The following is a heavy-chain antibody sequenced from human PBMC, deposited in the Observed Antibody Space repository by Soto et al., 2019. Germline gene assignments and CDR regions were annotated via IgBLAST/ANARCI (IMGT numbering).Heavy chain of an antibody. V-gene: IGHV1-18*01. CDR2: ISAFNGQT. J-gene: IGHJ6*02. CDR1: GYTFTSYG. D-gene: IGHD3-16*01. CDR3: ARGGDYYYGLDV. Sequence: GASVKVSCKASGYTFTSYGVSWVRQAPGQGLEWMGWISAFNGQTKYIQKVQGRVTLTTEASTSTAYMELRSLRSDDTAVYYCARGGDYYYGLDVWGQGTTVTVSS.